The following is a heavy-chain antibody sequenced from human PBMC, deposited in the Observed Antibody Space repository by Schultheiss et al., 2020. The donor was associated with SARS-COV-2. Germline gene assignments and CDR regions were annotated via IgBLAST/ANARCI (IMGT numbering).Heavy chain of an antibody. Sequence: GGSLRLSCTASGFTFGDYAMSWVRQAPGKGLEWVGFIRSKAYGGTTEYAASVKGRFTISRDDSKSIAYLQMNSLKTEDTAVYYCTRDSGGYSYGDSFDYWGQGTLVTVSS. V-gene: IGHV3-49*04. CDR1: GFTFGDYA. D-gene: IGHD5-18*01. CDR2: IRSKAYGGTT. CDR3: TRDSGGYSYGDSFDY. J-gene: IGHJ4*02.